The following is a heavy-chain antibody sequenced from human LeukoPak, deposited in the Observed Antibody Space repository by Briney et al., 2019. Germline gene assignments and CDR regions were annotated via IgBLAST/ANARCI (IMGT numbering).Heavy chain of an antibody. Sequence: GASVKVSCKASGGTFSSYAISWVRQAPGQGLEWMGRIIPILGIANYAQKFQGRVTITADKSTSTAYMELSSLRSEDTAVYYCARDLEGMVATTEGYNWFDPWGQGTLVTVSS. D-gene: IGHD5-12*01. CDR1: GGTFSSYA. CDR2: IIPILGIA. J-gene: IGHJ5*02. V-gene: IGHV1-69*04. CDR3: ARDLEGMVATTEGYNWFDP.